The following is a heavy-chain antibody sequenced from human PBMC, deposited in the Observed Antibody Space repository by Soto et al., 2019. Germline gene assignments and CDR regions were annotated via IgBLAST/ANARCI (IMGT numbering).Heavy chain of an antibody. J-gene: IGHJ6*02. CDR2: ISSSGSTI. CDR3: ARDQGNSYGMDV. Sequence: VQLVESGGGLVQPGGSLRLSCAASGFTFSSYEMNWVRQAPGKGLEWVSYISSSGSTIYYADSVKGRFTISRDNAKNSLYLQMNSLRAEDTAVYYCARDQGNSYGMDVWGQGTTVTVSS. CDR1: GFTFSSYE. V-gene: IGHV3-48*03.